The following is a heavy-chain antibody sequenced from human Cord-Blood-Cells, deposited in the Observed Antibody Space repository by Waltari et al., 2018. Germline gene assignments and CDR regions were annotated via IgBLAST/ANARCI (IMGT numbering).Heavy chain of an antibody. J-gene: IGHJ3*02. CDR1: GGSFSGYY. CDR2: INHSGST. V-gene: IGHV4-34*01. Sequence: QVQLQQWGAGLLKPSETLSLTCAVYGGSFSGYYWSWIRQPPGKGLEWIGEINHSGSTNYNPSLKSLVTISVDTAKTQFSLRLSSVTTADTAVYYCARGLNDAFDIWGQGTMVTVSS. CDR3: ARGLNDAFDI.